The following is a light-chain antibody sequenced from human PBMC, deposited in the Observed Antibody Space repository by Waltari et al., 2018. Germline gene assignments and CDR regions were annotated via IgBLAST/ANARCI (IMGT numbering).Light chain of an antibody. CDR2: GAS. CDR3: QHYVRLPAT. J-gene: IGKJ1*01. CDR1: QSINKY. Sequence: EIMLTQSPGTLSLSPGERATLSCRASQSINKYLAWYQQKPGQAPRLLIYGASSRATGIPDRFSGSGSGTDFSLTISRLEPQDFAVYYCQHYVRLPATFGQGTKVEIK. V-gene: IGKV3-20*01.